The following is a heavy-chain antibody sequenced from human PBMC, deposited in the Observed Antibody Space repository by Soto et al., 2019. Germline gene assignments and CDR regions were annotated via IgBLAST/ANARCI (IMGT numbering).Heavy chain of an antibody. D-gene: IGHD6-19*01. J-gene: IGHJ4*02. CDR2: ISYDGSNK. CDR3: ASQGSGWYPAY. V-gene: IGHV3-30-3*01. CDR1: GFTFSSYA. Sequence: QVQLVESGGGVVQPGRSLRLSCAASGFTFSSYAMHWVRQAPGKGLEWVAGISYDGSNKYYADSVKGRFTISRDNSKNTLYLQMNSLRAEDTAVYYCASQGSGWYPAYWGQGTLVTVSS.